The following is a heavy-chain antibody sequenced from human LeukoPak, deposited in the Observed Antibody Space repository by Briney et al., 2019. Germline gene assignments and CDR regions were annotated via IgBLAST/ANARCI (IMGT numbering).Heavy chain of an antibody. J-gene: IGHJ4*02. D-gene: IGHD6-13*01. Sequence: ASVKVSCKASGYTFTDYYMHWVRQAPGQGLEWMGWINPDSGGTNYAQNFQGRVTMTRDTSISTAYMELSRLTSDDTAVYYCVGSNWAAGAAFDSWGQGTQVTVSS. CDR2: INPDSGGT. V-gene: IGHV1-2*02. CDR3: VGSNWAAGAAFDS. CDR1: GYTFTDYY.